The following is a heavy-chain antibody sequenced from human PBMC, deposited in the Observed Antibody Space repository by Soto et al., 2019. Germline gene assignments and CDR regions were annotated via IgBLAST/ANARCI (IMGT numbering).Heavy chain of an antibody. D-gene: IGHD6-6*01. CDR1: VFTFSNAW. V-gene: IGHV3-15*01. CDR2: IKSKTDGGTT. Sequence: GTLRLSCAASVFTFSNAWLSWVRQAPGKGLEWVGRIKSKTDGGTTDYTAPVKGRFTISRDDSKNTLYLQMNSLKIEDTAVYYCTTGSTSTKNYWGQGTLVTVSS. J-gene: IGHJ4*02. CDR3: TTGSTSTKNY.